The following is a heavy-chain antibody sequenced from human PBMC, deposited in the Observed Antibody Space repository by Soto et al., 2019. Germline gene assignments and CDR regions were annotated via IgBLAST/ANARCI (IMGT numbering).Heavy chain of an antibody. CDR3: ARGPGYCSSTSCLRSYYYYYYMDV. CDR1: GGTFSSYA. V-gene: IGHV1-69*05. CDR2: IIPIFGTA. Sequence: GASVKVSCKASGGTFSSYAISWVRQAPGQGLEWMGGIIPIFGTANYAQKFQGRVTMTTDESTSTAYMELSSLRSEDTAVYYCARGPGYCSSTSCLRSYYYYYYMDVWGKGTTVTVSS. J-gene: IGHJ6*03. D-gene: IGHD2-2*01.